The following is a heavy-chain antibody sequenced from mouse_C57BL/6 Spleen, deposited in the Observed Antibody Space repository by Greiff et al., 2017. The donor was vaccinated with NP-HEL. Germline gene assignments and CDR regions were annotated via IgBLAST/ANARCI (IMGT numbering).Heavy chain of an antibody. CDR2: INPGSGGT. D-gene: IGHD2-2*01. CDR1: GYAFTNYL. CDR3: ARWLGDPYAMDY. V-gene: IGHV1-54*01. Sequence: QVQLQQSGAELVRPGTSVKVSCKASGYAFTNYLIEWVKQRPGQGLEWIGVINPGSGGTNYNEKFKGKATLTADKSSSTAYMQLSSPTSEDSAVYFCARWLGDPYAMDYWGQGTSVTVSS. J-gene: IGHJ4*01.